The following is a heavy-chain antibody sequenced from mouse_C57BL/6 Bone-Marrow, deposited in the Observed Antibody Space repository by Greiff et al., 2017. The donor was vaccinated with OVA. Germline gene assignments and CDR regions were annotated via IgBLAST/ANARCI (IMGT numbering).Heavy chain of an antibody. D-gene: IGHD3-3*01. V-gene: IGHV14-4*01. CDR1: GFNIKDDY. CDR3: TTEGPHWYFDV. Sequence: EVHLVESGAELVRPGASVKLSCTASGFNIKDDYMHWVKQRPEQGLEWIGWIDPENGDTEYASKFQGKATITADTSSNTAYLQLSSLTSEDTAVYYCTTEGPHWYFDVWGTGTTVTVSS. J-gene: IGHJ1*03. CDR2: IDPENGDT.